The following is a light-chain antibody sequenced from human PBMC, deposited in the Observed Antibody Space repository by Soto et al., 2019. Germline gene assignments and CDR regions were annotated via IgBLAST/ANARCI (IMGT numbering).Light chain of an antibody. CDR1: RSNIGAGYD. CDR3: QSYDSSLSGYVV. J-gene: IGLJ2*01. Sequence: QSVLTQPPSVSGAPGQRVTISCTGSRSNIGAGYDVHWCQQLPGTAPKLLIYGNSNRPSGVPDRFSGSKSGTSASLAITGLQAEDEADYYCQSYDSSLSGYVVFGGGTKVTVL. CDR2: GNS. V-gene: IGLV1-40*01.